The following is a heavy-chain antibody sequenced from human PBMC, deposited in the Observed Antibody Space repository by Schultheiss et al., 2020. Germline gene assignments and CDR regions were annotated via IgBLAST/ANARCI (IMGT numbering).Heavy chain of an antibody. CDR2: IHYSGST. CDR1: GGSMSYFY. J-gene: IGHJ5*02. Sequence: SETLSLTCTVSGGSMSYFYWNWIRQSPGKGLEWIGYIHYSGSTNYNPSLKSRVTISVDTSKNQFSLKLSSVTAADTAVYYCARVLGSSKNNWFDPWGQGTLVTVSS. V-gene: IGHV4-59*12. CDR3: ARVLGSSKNNWFDP. D-gene: IGHD6-6*01.